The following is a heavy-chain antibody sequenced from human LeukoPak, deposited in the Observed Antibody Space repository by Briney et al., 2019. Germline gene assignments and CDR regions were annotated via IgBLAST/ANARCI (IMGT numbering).Heavy chain of an antibody. CDR2: ISSSTITT. Sequence: GGSLRLSCAASGFTLSNYPMGWVRQAPGKGLEWLSYISSSTITTYYADSVKGRFTISRDNAKNSLYLQMNSLRAEDSAVYYCARRSGHHYDMDVWGQGTTVTVSS. CDR3: ARRSGHHYDMDV. D-gene: IGHD2-15*01. CDR1: GFTLSNYP. V-gene: IGHV3-48*04. J-gene: IGHJ6*02.